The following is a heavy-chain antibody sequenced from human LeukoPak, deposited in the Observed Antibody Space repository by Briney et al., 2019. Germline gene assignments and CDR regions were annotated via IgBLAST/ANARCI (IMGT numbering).Heavy chain of an antibody. CDR2: IIPIFGTA. Sequence: ASVKVSCKASGYTFTSYGISWVRQAPGQGLEWMGGIIPIFGTANYAQKFQGRFTITADKSTSTAYMELSSLRSEDTAVYYCAREGAQRWELRGGAFDFWGQGTMVTVSS. V-gene: IGHV1-69*06. D-gene: IGHD1-26*01. CDR1: GYTFTSYG. CDR3: AREGAQRWELRGGAFDF. J-gene: IGHJ3*01.